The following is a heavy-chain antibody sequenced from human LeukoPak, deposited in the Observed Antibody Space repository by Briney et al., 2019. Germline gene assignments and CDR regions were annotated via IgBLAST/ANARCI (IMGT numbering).Heavy chain of an antibody. CDR3: ARIGYSSSSLGY. V-gene: IGHV3-7*01. J-gene: IGHJ4*02. CDR2: INQDGSVK. CDR1: GFTFSNYA. D-gene: IGHD6-6*01. Sequence: GGSLRLSCGASGFTFSNYAMSWVRQAPGEGLEWVANINQDGSVKYYVDSIKGRFTISRDNAKNSVFLQMNSLRADDTAVYYCARIGYSSSSLGYWGQGTLVTVSS.